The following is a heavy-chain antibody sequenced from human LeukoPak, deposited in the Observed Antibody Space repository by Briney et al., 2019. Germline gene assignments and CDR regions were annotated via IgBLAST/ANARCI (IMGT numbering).Heavy chain of an antibody. Sequence: GASVKVSCKASGYTFTGYYMHWVRQAPGQGLEWMGWINPNSGGTNYAQKLQGRVTMTRGTSISTAYMELSRLRSDDTAVYYCARDVTYSSGWYDWFDPWGQGTLVTVSS. CDR3: ARDVTYSSGWYDWFDP. V-gene: IGHV1-2*02. CDR1: GYTFTGYY. J-gene: IGHJ5*02. CDR2: INPNSGGT. D-gene: IGHD6-19*01.